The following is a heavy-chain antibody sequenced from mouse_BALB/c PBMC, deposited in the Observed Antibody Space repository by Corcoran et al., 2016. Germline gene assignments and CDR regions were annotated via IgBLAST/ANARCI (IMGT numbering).Heavy chain of an antibody. J-gene: IGHJ4*01. Sequence: EVQLQQSGAELVKPGASVKLSCTASGFNIKDTYMHWVKQRPEQGLEWIGRIDPANGNTKYDPKFQGKATITADTSSNTAYLQLSSLTSEDTAVYYCASYYGDAMDYWGQGTSVTVSS. D-gene: IGHD1-2*01. CDR3: ASYYGDAMDY. V-gene: IGHV14-3*02. CDR2: IDPANGNT. CDR1: GFNIKDTY.